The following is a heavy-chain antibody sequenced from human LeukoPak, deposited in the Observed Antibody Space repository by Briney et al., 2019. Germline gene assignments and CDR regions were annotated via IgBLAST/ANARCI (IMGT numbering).Heavy chain of an antibody. J-gene: IGHJ4*02. CDR3: ARDSTDIAVAGNSPDFDC. CDR2: ISAYNGKT. Sequence: GASVRVSCKASGYTFTSTGINWVRQAPGQGLEWMGWISAYNGKTKYAQKLQGRVTITTDTITRTAYMELRSLRSHDTAVYYCARDSTDIAVAGNSPDFDCWGQGTLVTVSS. D-gene: IGHD6-19*01. CDR1: GYTFTSTG. V-gene: IGHV1-18*01.